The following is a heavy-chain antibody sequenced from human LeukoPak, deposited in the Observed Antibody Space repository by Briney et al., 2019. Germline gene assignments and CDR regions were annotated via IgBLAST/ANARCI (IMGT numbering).Heavy chain of an antibody. CDR3: ARDYSGSFHAFDI. CDR2: INHSGST. V-gene: IGHV4-34*01. Sequence: SETLSLTCAVYGGSFSGYYWSWIRQPPGKGLEWIGEINHSGSTNYNPSLKSRVTISVDTSKNQFSLKLSSVTAADTAVYYCARDYSGSFHAFDIWGQGTMVTVSS. D-gene: IGHD1-26*01. J-gene: IGHJ3*02. CDR1: GGSFSGYY.